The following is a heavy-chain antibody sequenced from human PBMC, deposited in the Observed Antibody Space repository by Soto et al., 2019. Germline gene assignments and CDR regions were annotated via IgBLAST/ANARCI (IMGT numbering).Heavy chain of an antibody. CDR3: ARGKGYSSSWFLGSWFDP. V-gene: IGHV4-34*01. J-gene: IGHJ5*02. D-gene: IGHD6-13*01. Sequence: SETLSLTCAVYGGSFSGYYWSWIRQPPGKGLEWIGEINHSGSTNYNPSLKSRVTISVDTSKNQFSLKLSSVTAADTAVYYCARGKGYSSSWFLGSWFDPWGQGTLVTVSS. CDR1: GGSFSGYY. CDR2: INHSGST.